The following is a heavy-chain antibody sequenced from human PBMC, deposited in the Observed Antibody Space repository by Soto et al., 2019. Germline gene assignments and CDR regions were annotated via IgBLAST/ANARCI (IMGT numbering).Heavy chain of an antibody. CDR3: ARHSENGSGSYCDY. J-gene: IGHJ4*02. CDR2: IYYSGST. CDR1: GGSISSSSYY. D-gene: IGHD3-10*01. Sequence: SETLSLTCTVSGGSISSSSYYWGWIRQPPGKGLEWIGSIYYSGSTYYNPSLKSRVTISVDTSKNQFSLKLSPVTAADTAVYYCARHSENGSGSYCDYWGQGTLVTVSS. V-gene: IGHV4-39*01.